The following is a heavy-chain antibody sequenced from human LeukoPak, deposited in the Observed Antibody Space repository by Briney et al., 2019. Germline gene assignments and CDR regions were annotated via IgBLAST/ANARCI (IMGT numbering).Heavy chain of an antibody. V-gene: IGHV3-7*01. Sequence: GGSLRLSCAASGFTFSSYWMTWVRQAPGKGLEWVANIKQGGSEKYYVDSVKGRFTISRDNAKNSLYLQMNSLRADDTAVYYCARGTLYYYEMFDYWGQGTLVTVSS. J-gene: IGHJ4*02. CDR3: ARGTLYYYEMFDY. CDR2: IKQGGSEK. D-gene: IGHD3-22*01. CDR1: GFTFSSYW.